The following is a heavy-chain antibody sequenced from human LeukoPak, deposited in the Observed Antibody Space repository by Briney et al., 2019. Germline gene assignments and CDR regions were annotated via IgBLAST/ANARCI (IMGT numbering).Heavy chain of an antibody. Sequence: SWVRQPPGKGLEWIGYIYYSGSTYYNPSLKSRLTISVDTSKNQFSLKLSSVTAADTAVYYCARDTSGYYYDWGQGTLVTVSS. CDR2: IYYSGST. CDR3: ARDTSGYYYD. J-gene: IGHJ4*02. D-gene: IGHD3-22*01. V-gene: IGHV4-30-4*08.